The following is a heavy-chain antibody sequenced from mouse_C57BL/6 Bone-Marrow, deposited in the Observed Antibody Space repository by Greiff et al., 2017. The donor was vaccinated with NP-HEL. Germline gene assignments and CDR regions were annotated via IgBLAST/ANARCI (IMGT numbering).Heavy chain of an antibody. CDR1: GFSLTSYG. CDR3: ARNEDLLLRFYAMDY. CDR2: IWSGGST. D-gene: IGHD1-1*01. V-gene: IGHV2-2*01. J-gene: IGHJ4*01. Sequence: VQVVESGPGLVQPSQSLSITCTVSGFSLTSYGVHWVRQSPGKGLEWLGVIWSGGSTDYNAAFISRLSISKDNSKSQVFFKMNSLQADDTAIYYCARNEDLLLRFYAMDYWGQGTSVTVSS.